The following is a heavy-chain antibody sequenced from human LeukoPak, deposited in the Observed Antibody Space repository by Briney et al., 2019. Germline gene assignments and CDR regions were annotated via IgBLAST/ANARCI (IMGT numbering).Heavy chain of an antibody. D-gene: IGHD3-22*01. Sequence: SGGSLRLSCAASGFTFSSYSMNWVRQAPGKGLEWVSSISSSSSSYIYYADTVKGRFTISRDNAKNSMYLQMNSLRAEDTAVYYCARDKHRITMIVVPYGMDVWGQGTTVTVSS. J-gene: IGHJ6*02. CDR1: GFTFSSYS. CDR3: ARDKHRITMIVVPYGMDV. CDR2: ISSSSSSYI. V-gene: IGHV3-21*01.